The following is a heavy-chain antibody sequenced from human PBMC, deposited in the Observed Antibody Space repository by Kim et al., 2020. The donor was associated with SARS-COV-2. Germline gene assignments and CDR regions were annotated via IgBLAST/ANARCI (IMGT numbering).Heavy chain of an antibody. J-gene: IGHJ4*02. V-gene: IGHV3-7*01. CDR3: ARGSAGTKEN. D-gene: IGHD1-7*01. CDR2: EK. Sequence: EKYYVDSVKGRFTISRDNAKNSLYLQMNSLRAEDTAVYYCARGSAGTKENWGQGTLVTVSS.